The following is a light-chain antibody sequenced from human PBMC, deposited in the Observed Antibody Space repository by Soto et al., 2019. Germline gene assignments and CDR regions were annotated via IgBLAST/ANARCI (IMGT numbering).Light chain of an antibody. CDR3: HQRSNWLIT. Sequence: EIVLTQSPATLSLSPGERATLSCRASQSVSSYLAWYQQKPGQAPRLLIYDASNRATGIPARFSGSGSGTDFTLTISSLEPEVFAVYYCHQRSNWLITFGQGTRLEIK. V-gene: IGKV3-11*01. J-gene: IGKJ5*01. CDR1: QSVSSY. CDR2: DAS.